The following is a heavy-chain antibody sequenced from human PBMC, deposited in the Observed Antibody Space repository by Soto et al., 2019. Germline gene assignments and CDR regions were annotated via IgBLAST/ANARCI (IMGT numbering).Heavy chain of an antibody. CDR1: GFTFSSYA. Sequence: GGSLRLSCAASGFTFSSYAMSWVRQAPGKGLEWVSAISASGGSTYYADSVKGRFTISRDNSKNTLYLQMSSLTVEDTAVYYCVKGRNWASGSDYRGQGTLVTVSS. CDR3: VKGRNWASGSDY. CDR2: ISASGGST. J-gene: IGHJ4*02. V-gene: IGHV3-23*01. D-gene: IGHD7-27*01.